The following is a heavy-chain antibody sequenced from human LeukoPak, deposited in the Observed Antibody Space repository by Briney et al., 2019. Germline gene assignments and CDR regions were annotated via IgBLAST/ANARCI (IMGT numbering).Heavy chain of an antibody. V-gene: IGHV3-74*01. CDR3: AKDHYWSIDY. Sequence: PGGSLRLSCAASGFDFSSNWMHWVRHAPGQGLVWVSHIKGDGISTNYADSVKGRFTISRDIAKNTLYLQINSLRAEDTGVYYCAKDHYWSIDYWGRGTLVTVSS. CDR2: IKGDGIST. D-gene: IGHD3-3*01. CDR1: GFDFSSNW. J-gene: IGHJ4*02.